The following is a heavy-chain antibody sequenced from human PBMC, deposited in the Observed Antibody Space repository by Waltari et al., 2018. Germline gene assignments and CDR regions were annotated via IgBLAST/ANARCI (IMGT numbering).Heavy chain of an antibody. Sequence: QVQLEESGPGLVKPSGTLSLTCDVSGGSISSDNWWSWVRQPPGKGLEWIGEMYHSGGANYNPSLKSRVTISVDKSKNQFSLKVIPVTAADTAVYYCARDPRTYASGEGCFDPWGQGTLVTVSS. V-gene: IGHV4-4*02. D-gene: IGHD3-10*01. CDR3: ARDPRTYASGEGCFDP. CDR1: GGSISSDNW. J-gene: IGHJ5*02. CDR2: MYHSGGA.